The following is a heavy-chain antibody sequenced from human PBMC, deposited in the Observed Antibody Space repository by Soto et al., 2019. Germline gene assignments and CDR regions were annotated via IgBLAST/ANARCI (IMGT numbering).Heavy chain of an antibody. V-gene: IGHV4-34*01. D-gene: IGHD3-16*02. CDR3: ARGPIGV. CDR1: GGSFNGYY. Sequence: QVQLQQWGAGLLKPSETLSLTCAVYGGSFNGYYWSWIRQPPGKGLEWIGEINHSGSTNYNPSLKSRVTISVDTSKNQFSLNLSSVTAADTAVYYCARGPIGVWGQGTTVIVSS. J-gene: IGHJ6*02. CDR2: INHSGST.